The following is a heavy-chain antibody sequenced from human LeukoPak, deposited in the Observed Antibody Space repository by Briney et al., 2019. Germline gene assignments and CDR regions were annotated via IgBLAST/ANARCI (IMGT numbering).Heavy chain of an antibody. J-gene: IGHJ1*01. CDR1: GFAFSRYW. D-gene: IGHD2-2*02. CDR2: INSDGSIT. V-gene: IGHV3-74*01. Sequence: GGSLRPSCAASGFAFSRYWMHWVRQAPGKGLVWVSDINSDGSITRYADSVKGRFTISRDNAKNTLYLQMNSLRAEDTAVYYCASRGYTSSKYWGQGTLVTVSS. CDR3: ASRGYTSSKY.